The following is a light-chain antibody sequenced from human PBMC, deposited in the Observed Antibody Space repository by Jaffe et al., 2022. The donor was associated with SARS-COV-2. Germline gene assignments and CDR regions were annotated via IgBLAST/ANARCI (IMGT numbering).Light chain of an antibody. CDR1: QSISTY. V-gene: IGKV1-39*01. J-gene: IGKJ1*01. CDR3: QQSYTTPRT. CDR2: EAS. Sequence: DIQMTQSPSSLSASVGDRVTIACRASQSISTYLNWYQQKPGKAPQLLIYEASSLQSGVPSRFSGSGSGTDFTLTITSLQPDDFATYYCQQSYTTPRTFGQGTRVEIK.